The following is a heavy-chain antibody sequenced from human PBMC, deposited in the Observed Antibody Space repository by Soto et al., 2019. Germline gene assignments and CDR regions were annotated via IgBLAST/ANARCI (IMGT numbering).Heavy chain of an antibody. J-gene: IGHJ5*02. Sequence: ASVKVSCKASGYTFTSYDINWVRQAPGQGLEWMGGFDPEDGKTIYAQKFQGRVTMTEDTSTDTAYMELSSLRSEDTAVYYCATLEVNWFDPWGQGTLVTVSS. CDR1: GYTFTSYD. CDR3: ATLEVNWFDP. CDR2: FDPEDGKT. V-gene: IGHV1-24*01.